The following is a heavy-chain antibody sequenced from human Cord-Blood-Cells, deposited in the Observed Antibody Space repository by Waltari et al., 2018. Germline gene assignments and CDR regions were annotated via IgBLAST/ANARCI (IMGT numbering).Heavy chain of an antibody. CDR1: GVTFSSYA. CDR3: ARDGMDV. CDR2: LIPIFGTA. Sequence: QVQLVQSGAEVKKPGSSVKVSCNASGVTFSSYAISWVRQAPGQGLEWMGGLIPIFGTANYAQTFEGRVTMTADESTSKAYMELSSLRSEDTAVYSCARDGMDVWGQGTTVTVSS. J-gene: IGHJ6*02. V-gene: IGHV1-69*01.